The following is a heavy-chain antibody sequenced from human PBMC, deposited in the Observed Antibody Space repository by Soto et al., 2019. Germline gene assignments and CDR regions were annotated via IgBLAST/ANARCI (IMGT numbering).Heavy chain of an antibody. Sequence: GGSLRLSCAASGFTFSDYYMSWIRQAPGKGLEWVSYISSSSSYTNYADSVKGRFTISRDNAKNSLYLQMNSLRAEDTAVYYCARVHYGDYVLGAFDIWGQGTMVTVSS. J-gene: IGHJ3*02. V-gene: IGHV3-11*05. CDR3: ARVHYGDYVLGAFDI. CDR2: ISSSSSYT. D-gene: IGHD4-17*01. CDR1: GFTFSDYY.